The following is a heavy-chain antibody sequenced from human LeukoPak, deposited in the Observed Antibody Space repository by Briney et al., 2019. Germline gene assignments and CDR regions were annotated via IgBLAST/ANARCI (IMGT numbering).Heavy chain of an antibody. J-gene: IGHJ5*02. CDR2: ISSSSTI. Sequence: GGSLRLSCAASGFTFSSYSMNWVRQAPGKGLEWVSYISSSSTIYYADSVKGRFTISRDNAKNSLYLQMNSLRAEDTAVYYCASEYLGYSSGWHRADWFDPWGQGTLVTVSS. D-gene: IGHD6-19*01. CDR1: GFTFSSYS. CDR3: ASEYLGYSSGWHRADWFDP. V-gene: IGHV3-48*01.